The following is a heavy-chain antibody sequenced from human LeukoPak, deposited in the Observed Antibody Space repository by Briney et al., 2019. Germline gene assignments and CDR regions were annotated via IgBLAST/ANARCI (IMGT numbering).Heavy chain of an antibody. D-gene: IGHD6-19*01. Sequence: PSETLSLTCTVSGGSISSYYWSWIRQPPGKGLEWIGYIYYSGSTNYNPSLKSRVTISVDTSKNQFPLKLSSVTAADTAVYYCARHRVEAVAGLYYYYGMDVWGQGTTVTVSS. J-gene: IGHJ6*02. CDR3: ARHRVEAVAGLYYYYGMDV. CDR2: IYYSGST. CDR1: GGSISSYY. V-gene: IGHV4-59*08.